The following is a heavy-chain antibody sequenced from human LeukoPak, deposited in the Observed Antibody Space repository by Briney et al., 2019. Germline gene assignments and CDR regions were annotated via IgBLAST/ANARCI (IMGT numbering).Heavy chain of an antibody. V-gene: IGHV4-34*01. J-gene: IGHJ4*02. D-gene: IGHD3-22*01. CDR1: GGSFSGYY. CDR3: ARGRREYYDSSGYLLDY. Sequence: ASETLSLTCAVYGGSFSGYYWSWIRRPPGKGLEWIGEINHSGSTNYNPSLKSRVTISVDTSKNQFSLKLSSVTAADTAVYYCARGRREYYDSSGYLLDYWGQGTLVTVSS. CDR2: INHSGST.